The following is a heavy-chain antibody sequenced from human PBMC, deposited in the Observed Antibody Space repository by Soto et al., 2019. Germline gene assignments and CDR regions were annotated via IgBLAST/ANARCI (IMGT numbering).Heavy chain of an antibody. CDR2: IYYSGST. J-gene: IGHJ4*02. CDR1: GGSISSGDYY. CDR3: ARAPGGDFWSGYYLGTYYFDY. D-gene: IGHD3-3*01. Sequence: SETLSLTCTVSGGSISSGDYYWSWIRQPPGKGLEWIGYIYYSGSTYYNPSLKSRVTISVDTSKNQFSLKLSSVTAADTAVYYCARAPGGDFWSGYYLGTYYFDYWGQGTLVTVS. V-gene: IGHV4-30-4*01.